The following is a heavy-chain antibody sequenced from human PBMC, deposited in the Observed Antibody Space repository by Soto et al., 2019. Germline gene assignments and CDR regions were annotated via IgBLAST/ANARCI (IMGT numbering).Heavy chain of an antibody. V-gene: IGHV3-23*01. J-gene: IGHJ6*02. D-gene: IGHD3-22*01. CDR2: ISGSGGST. CDR3: AKGYDSSGYYYAPYYGMDV. CDR1: GFTFGSYA. Sequence: GGSMRLSCAASGFTFGSYAMSWVRQAPGKGLGWVSSISGSGGSTYYADSVKGRFNIYRDNSKNTLYLQMNSLRAEDTAVYYCAKGYDSSGYYYAPYYGMDVWGQGTTVTVSS.